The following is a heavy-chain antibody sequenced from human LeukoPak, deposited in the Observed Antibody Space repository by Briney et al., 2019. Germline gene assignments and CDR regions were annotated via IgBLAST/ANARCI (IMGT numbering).Heavy chain of an antibody. Sequence: PSETLSLTCTVSGGSVSSGSYYWSWIRQPPGKGLEWIGYIYYSGSTNYNPSLKSRVTISVDTSKNQFSLKLSSVTAADTAVYYCAKSGWGCSGGSCYQPFDYWGQGTLVTVSS. J-gene: IGHJ4*02. V-gene: IGHV4-61*01. D-gene: IGHD2-15*01. CDR1: GGSVSSGSYY. CDR2: IYYSGST. CDR3: AKSGWGCSGGSCYQPFDY.